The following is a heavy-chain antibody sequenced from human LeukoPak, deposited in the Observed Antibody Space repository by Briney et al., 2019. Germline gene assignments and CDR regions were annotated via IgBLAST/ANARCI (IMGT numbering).Heavy chain of an antibody. D-gene: IGHD6-19*01. J-gene: IGHJ4*02. CDR2: ISYDGSNK. V-gene: IGHV3-30*04. Sequence: GRSLRLSCAASGFTFSSYAMHWVRQAPGKGLEWVVVISYDGSNKYYADSVKGRFTISRDNSKNTLYLQMNSLRAEDTAVYYCARQFIAVAGTFDYWGQGTLVTVSS. CDR3: ARQFIAVAGTFDY. CDR1: GFTFSSYA.